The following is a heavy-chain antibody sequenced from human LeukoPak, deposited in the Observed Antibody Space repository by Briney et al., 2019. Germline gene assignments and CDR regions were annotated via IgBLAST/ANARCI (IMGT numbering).Heavy chain of an antibody. D-gene: IGHD1-26*01. V-gene: IGHV4-34*01. J-gene: IGHJ4*02. CDR1: GGSFSGYY. Sequence: SETLSLTCAVYGGSFSGYYWSWIRQPPGKGLEWIGEINHSATTNYNPSLKSRVTMSVDTSKSQFSLKLSSVTAADTAVYYCASNLGYSGTYEKFVYWGQGTLVTVSS. CDR2: INHSATT. CDR3: ASNLGYSGTYEKFVY.